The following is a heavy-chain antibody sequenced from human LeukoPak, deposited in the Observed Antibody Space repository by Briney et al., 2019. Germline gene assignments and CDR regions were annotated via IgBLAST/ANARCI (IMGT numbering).Heavy chain of an antibody. V-gene: IGHV1-69*05. D-gene: IGHD1-26*01. J-gene: IGHJ3*02. CDR1: GGTFTSYV. CDR3: ARDVLVGATHPDAFDI. Sequence: SVKVSCKASGGTFTSYVISWVRQAPGQGLEWMGGIIPIFGTSNYAQKLQGRVTMTTDTSTSTAYMELRSLRSDDTAVYYCARDVLVGATHPDAFDIWGQGTMVTVSS. CDR2: IIPIFGTS.